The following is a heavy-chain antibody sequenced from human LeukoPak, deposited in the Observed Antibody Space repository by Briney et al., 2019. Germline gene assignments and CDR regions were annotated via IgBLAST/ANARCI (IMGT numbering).Heavy chain of an antibody. Sequence: ASVKVSCKASGYTFTSYDIKWVRQATGQGLEWMGRMNPNSGNTGYAQKFQGRVTMTRYTSISTAYMELSSLGSEDTAVYYCARGLGRTAMVTRGGVRFDYWGQGTLVTVSS. D-gene: IGHD5-18*01. J-gene: IGHJ4*02. V-gene: IGHV1-8*01. CDR3: ARGLGRTAMVTRGGVRFDY. CDR2: MNPNSGNT. CDR1: GYTFTSYD.